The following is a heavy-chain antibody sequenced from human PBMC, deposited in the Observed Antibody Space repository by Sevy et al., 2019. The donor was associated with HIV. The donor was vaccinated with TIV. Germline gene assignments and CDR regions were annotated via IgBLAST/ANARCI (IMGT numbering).Heavy chain of an antibody. CDR1: GFSLINYA. D-gene: IGHD4-17*01. Sequence: GGSLRLSCKATGFSLINYAIHWVRQAPGKGLEWVAVMTFDGSNQYYADSVKGRFTISRDNSKKILYVQMNSLRGEDTAVYYCARDQHDYAGNVRTGWFDPWGQGTLVTVSS. V-gene: IGHV3-30*03. CDR2: MTFDGSNQ. J-gene: IGHJ5*02. CDR3: ARDQHDYAGNVRTGWFDP.